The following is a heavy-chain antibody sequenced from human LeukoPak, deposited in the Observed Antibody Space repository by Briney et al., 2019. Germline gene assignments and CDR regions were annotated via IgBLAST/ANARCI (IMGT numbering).Heavy chain of an antibody. D-gene: IGHD5-24*01. CDR2: ISYDGSNK. V-gene: IGHV3-30*14. CDR1: GFTFSSYA. CDR3: ARAWLKLQAFDI. J-gene: IGHJ3*02. Sequence: GGSLRLSCAASGFTFSSYAMHWVRQAPGKGLEWVAVISYDGSNKYYADSVKGRFTISRDNSKNTLYLQMSSLRAEDTAVYYCARAWLKLQAFDIWSQGTMVTVSS.